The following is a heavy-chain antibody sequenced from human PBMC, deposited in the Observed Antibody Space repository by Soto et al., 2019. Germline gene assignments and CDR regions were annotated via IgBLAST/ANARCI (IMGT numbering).Heavy chain of an antibody. D-gene: IGHD3-16*02. CDR2: IYYSGST. CDR1: GGSISSYY. V-gene: IGHV4-59*08. Sequence: SETLSLTCTVSGGSISSYYWSWIRQPPGKGLEWIGYIYYSGSTNYNPSLKSRVTISVDTSKNQFSLKLSSVTAADTAVYYCARQTRGDEVWGSDRLDYWGQGTLVTVSS. J-gene: IGHJ4*02. CDR3: ARQTRGDEVWGSDRLDY.